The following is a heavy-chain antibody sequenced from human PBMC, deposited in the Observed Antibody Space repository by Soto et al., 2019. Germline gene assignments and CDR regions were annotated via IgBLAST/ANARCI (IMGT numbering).Heavy chain of an antibody. Sequence: QVQLVQSGGEVKRPGASVKVSCKTSGYTFSNYGITWVRQAPGQPLEWLGWISLYSDGTNYAQKFKGRVSMTTDTSTTTAYMELRSLRSEDTAVYYCARVVPGAEAWFGPWGQGTLATVSS. V-gene: IGHV1-18*01. CDR2: ISLYSDGT. CDR3: ARVVPGAEAWFGP. CDR1: GYTFSNYG. D-gene: IGHD2-2*01. J-gene: IGHJ5*02.